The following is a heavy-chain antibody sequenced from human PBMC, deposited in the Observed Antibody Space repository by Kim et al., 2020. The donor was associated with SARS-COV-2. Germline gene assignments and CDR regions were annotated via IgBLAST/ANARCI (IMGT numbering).Heavy chain of an antibody. V-gene: IGHV4-39*01. J-gene: IGHJ4*02. CDR2: IYYSGST. CDR1: GGSISSSSYY. Sequence: SETLSLTCTVSGGSISSSSYYWGWIRQPPGKGLEWIGSIYYSGSTYYNPSLKSRVTISVDTSKNQFSLKLSSVTAADTAVYYCARLTPPSTTPDDYWGQGTLVTVSS. CDR3: ARLTPPSTTPDDY. D-gene: IGHD1-7*01.